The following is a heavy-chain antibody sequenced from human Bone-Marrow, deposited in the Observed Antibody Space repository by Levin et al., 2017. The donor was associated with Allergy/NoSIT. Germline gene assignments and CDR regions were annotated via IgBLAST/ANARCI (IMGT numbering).Heavy chain of an antibody. CDR2: IYWDNSR. Sequence: SGPTLVKPTQTLTLTCSFSGFSLITAGEGVGWIRQPPGKAPEWLALIYWDNSRHLSPSLRSRLTITTDTSKSQAVLTLTNVGPADTATYYCAHSGGSATSYEGLYYFDYWGQGALVTVSS. D-gene: IGHD3-10*01. CDR1: GFSLITAGEG. CDR3: AHSGGSATSYEGLYYFDY. V-gene: IGHV2-5*02. J-gene: IGHJ4*02.